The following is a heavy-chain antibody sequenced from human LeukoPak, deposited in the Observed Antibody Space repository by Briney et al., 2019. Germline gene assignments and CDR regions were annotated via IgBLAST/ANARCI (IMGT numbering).Heavy chain of an antibody. V-gene: IGHV3-49*03. CDR1: GFTFGDYA. CDR3: TRKVYYDSSGYYPNDY. J-gene: IGHJ4*02. CDR2: IRSKAYGGTT. Sequence: HPGGSLRLSCTASGFTFGDYAMSWFRQAPGKGLEWVGFIRSKAYGGTTEYAASVEGRFTISRDDSKSIAYLQMNSLKTEDTAVYYCTRKVYYDSSGYYPNDYWGQGTLVTVSS. D-gene: IGHD3-22*01.